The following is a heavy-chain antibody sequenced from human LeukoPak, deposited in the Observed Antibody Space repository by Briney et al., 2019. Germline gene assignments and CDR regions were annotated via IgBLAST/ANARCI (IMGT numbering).Heavy chain of an antibody. CDR3: ARGRRSTSQTTVAYYFDY. CDR2: IYYSGST. CDR1: GGSISSSSYY. D-gene: IGHD2-2*01. V-gene: IGHV4-39*07. J-gene: IGHJ4*02. Sequence: SETLSLTCTVSGGSISSSSYYWGWIRQPPGKGLEWIGSIYYSGSTYYNPSLKSRVTISVDTSKNQFSLKLTSVTAADTAVYYCARGRRSTSQTTVAYYFDYWGQGTLVTVSS.